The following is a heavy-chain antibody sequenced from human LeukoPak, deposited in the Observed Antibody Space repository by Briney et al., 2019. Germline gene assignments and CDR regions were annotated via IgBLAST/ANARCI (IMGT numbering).Heavy chain of an antibody. D-gene: IGHD1/OR15-1a*01. CDR2: IIPILGIA. V-gene: IGHV1-69*04. Sequence: SVKVSCKASGGTFSSYAISWVRQAPGQGLEWMGRIIPILGIANYAQKFQGRVTITADKSTSTAYMELSSLRSEDTAVYYCARVPPKEQFDPWGQGTLVTVSS. CDR1: GGTFSSYA. CDR3: ARVPPKEQFDP. J-gene: IGHJ5*02.